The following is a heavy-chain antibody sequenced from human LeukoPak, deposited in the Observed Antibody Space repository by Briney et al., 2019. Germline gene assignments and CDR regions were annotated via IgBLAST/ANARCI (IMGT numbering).Heavy chain of an antibody. Sequence: ASVKVSCKASGYTFTSYGISWVRQAPGQGLEWMGWISAYNGNTNYAQKLQGRVTMTTDTSTSTAYMELRSLRSDDTAVYYCARDGARIAAAGYYYYYMDVWGKGTTVTVSS. CDR2: ISAYNGNT. CDR1: GYTFTSYG. J-gene: IGHJ6*03. V-gene: IGHV1-18*01. D-gene: IGHD6-13*01. CDR3: ARDGARIAAAGYYYYYMDV.